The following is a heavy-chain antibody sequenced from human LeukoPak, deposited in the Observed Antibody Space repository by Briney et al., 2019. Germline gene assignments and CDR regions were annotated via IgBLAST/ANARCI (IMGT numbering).Heavy chain of an antibody. CDR2: VSGSGDST. V-gene: IGHV3-23*01. CDR3: AKYMSSGS. Sequence: ETLSLTCTVSGGSISGYYYNWIRQPPGKGLEWVSGVSGSGDSTYYADSVKGRFTISRDNSNNTLFLLMNSLRAEDTAVYYCAKYMSSGSWGQGTLVTVSS. D-gene: IGHD6-19*01. CDR1: GGSISGYY. J-gene: IGHJ5*02.